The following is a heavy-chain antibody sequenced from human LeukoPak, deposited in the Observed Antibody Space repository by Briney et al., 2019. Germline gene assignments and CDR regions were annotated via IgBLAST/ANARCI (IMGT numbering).Heavy chain of an antibody. D-gene: IGHD6-19*01. V-gene: IGHV4-59*08. CDR3: ARLCFGSGWPAFDY. J-gene: IGHJ4*02. CDR2: IYYSGST. CDR1: GDSISDYY. Sequence: SETLSLTCSVSGDSISDYYWAWIRQPPGKGLEWIGYIYYSGSTNYNPSLKSRVTISVDTSKNQFSLKLSSVTAADTAVYYCARLCFGSGWPAFDYWGQGTLVTVSS.